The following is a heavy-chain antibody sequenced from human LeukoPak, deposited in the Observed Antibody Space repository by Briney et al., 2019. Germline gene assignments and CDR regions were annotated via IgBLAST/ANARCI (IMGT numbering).Heavy chain of an antibody. J-gene: IGHJ4*02. D-gene: IGHD1-26*01. CDR2: VSGSGGAT. Sequence: GGSLRLSCAASGFNFNSYALSWVRHAPGKGLECVSGVSGSGGATKYADSVEGRFTISRDNAKNTLFLQMSSLRAEDTAIYYCAKGIESRGTYYTSFDYWGQGTLVTVSS. V-gene: IGHV3-23*01. CDR1: GFNFNSYA. CDR3: AKGIESRGTYYTSFDY.